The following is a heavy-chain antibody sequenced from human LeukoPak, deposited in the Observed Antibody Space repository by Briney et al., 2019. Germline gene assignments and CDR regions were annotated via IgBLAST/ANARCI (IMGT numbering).Heavy chain of an antibody. Sequence: GASVRDSCKASGYSFTTHGFSWLRQAPGQGLEWMGWISTKGNTNYAQNLQGRATLTTDTFTNTAYMELMSLRSDDTAMYYYAKCLRGGSSATCYDAFDIWGQGTMVTVSS. CDR2: ISTKGNT. J-gene: IGHJ3*02. V-gene: IGHV1-18*01. CDR1: GYSFTTHG. D-gene: IGHD2-2*01. CDR3: AKCLRGGSSATCYDAFDI.